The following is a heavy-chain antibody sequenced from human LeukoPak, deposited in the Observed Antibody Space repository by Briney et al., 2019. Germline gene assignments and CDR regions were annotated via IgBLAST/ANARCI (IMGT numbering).Heavy chain of an antibody. CDR2: IYYSGST. CDR1: GGSISSSSYY. Sequence: PSETLSLTCTVSGGSISSSSYYWGWIRQPPGKGLEWIGSIYYSGSTYYNPSLKSRVTISVDTSKNQFSLKLSSVTAADTAVYYCARASSSGYWHDAFDIWGQGTMVTVSS. V-gene: IGHV4-39*07. CDR3: ARASSSGYWHDAFDI. D-gene: IGHD3-22*01. J-gene: IGHJ3*02.